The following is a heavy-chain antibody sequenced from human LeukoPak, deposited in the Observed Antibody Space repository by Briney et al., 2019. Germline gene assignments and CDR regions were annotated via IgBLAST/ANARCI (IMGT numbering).Heavy chain of an antibody. J-gene: IGHJ4*02. CDR1: GGSFSGYY. D-gene: IGHD4-17*01. CDR3: ARAMGHYGDYGRRYSDY. Sequence: PSETLSLTCAVYGGSFSGYYWSWIRQPPGKGLEWIGEINHSGSTNYNPSLKSRVTISVDTSKNQFSLKLSSVTAADTAVYYCARAMGHYGDYGRRYSDYWGQGTLVTVSS. V-gene: IGHV4-34*01. CDR2: INHSGST.